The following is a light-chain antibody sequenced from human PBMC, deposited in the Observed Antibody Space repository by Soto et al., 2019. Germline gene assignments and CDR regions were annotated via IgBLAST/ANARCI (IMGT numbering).Light chain of an antibody. V-gene: IGKV3-11*01. CDR1: QSVSSY. J-gene: IGKJ3*01. CDR2: DAS. CDR3: QQRSNWLFT. Sequence: EIVLTQSPPTLSLSPGETATLSCRASQSVSSYLAWYQQKPGQAPRLLIYDASNRATGIPARFSGSGSGTDFTLTISSLEPEDFVVYYCQQRSNWLFTFGPGTKVDIK.